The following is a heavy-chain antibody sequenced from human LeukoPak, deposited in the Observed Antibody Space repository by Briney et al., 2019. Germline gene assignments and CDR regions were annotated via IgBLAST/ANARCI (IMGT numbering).Heavy chain of an antibody. V-gene: IGHV4-34*01. CDR3: ARDGPDP. Sequence: SETLSLTCAVYGGSFSGYYWSWIRQPPGKGLEWIGEINHSGRTNYNPSLKSRVTISVDTSKNQFSLKLSSVTAADTAVCYCARDGPDPWGQGTLVTVSS. J-gene: IGHJ5*02. CDR1: GGSFSGYY. CDR2: INHSGRT.